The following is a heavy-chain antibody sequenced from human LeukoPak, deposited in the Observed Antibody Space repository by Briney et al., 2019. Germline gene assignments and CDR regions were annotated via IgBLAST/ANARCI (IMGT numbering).Heavy chain of an antibody. CDR1: GFTVSSNY. J-gene: IGHJ4*02. D-gene: IGHD1-26*01. CDR3: AKDLASGSFFAFDY. CDR2: LFSGGGT. V-gene: IGHV3-66*01. Sequence: PGGSLRLSCAASGFTVSSNYMSWVRQAPGKGLEWVSVLFSGGGTYYADSVKGRFTISRDNSKNTLFLQMNSLRAEDTAVYYCAKDLASGSFFAFDYWAQGTLVTVSS.